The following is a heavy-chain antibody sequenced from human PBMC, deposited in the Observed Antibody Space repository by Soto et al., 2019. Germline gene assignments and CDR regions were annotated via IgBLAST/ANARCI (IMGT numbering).Heavy chain of an antibody. D-gene: IGHD4-17*01. CDR2: ISWDGGST. J-gene: IGHJ6*02. CDR1: GFTFDDYT. CDR3: AKSHGDYGDHGNYYGMDV. V-gene: IGHV3-43*01. Sequence: PGGSLRLSCAASGFTFDDYTMHWVRQAPGKGLEWVSLISWDGGSTYYADSVKGRFTISRDNSKNSLYLQMNSLRTEDTALYYCAKSHGDYGDHGNYYGMDVWGQGTTVTVSS.